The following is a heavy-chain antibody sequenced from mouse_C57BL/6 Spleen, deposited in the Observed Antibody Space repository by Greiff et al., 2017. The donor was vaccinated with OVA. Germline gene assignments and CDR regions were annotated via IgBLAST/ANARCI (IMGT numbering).Heavy chain of an antibody. CDR3: ARSTTDY. J-gene: IGHJ2*01. CDR2: IYPGDGDT. CDR1: GYAFSSSW. D-gene: IGHD2-1*01. Sequence: VQLQQSGPELVKPGASVKISCKASGYAFSSSWMNWVQQRPGKGLEWIGRIYPGDGDTNYNGKFKGKATLTADKSSSTAYMQLSSLTSEDSAVYFCARSTTDYWGQGTTLTVSS. V-gene: IGHV1-82*01.